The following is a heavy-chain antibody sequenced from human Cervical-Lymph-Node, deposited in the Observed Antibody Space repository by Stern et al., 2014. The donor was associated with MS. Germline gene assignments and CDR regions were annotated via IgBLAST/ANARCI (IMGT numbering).Heavy chain of an antibody. V-gene: IGHV2-70*01. CDR3: ARINARIRDAFDI. Sequence: QVPLQESGPALVKPTQTLTLTCTFSGVSLSTSGKCGSWIRQPPGKGLEWLALIDWDDDKYYSTSLKTRLTISKDTSKNQVVLTMTNMDPVDTATYYCARINARIRDAFDIWGQGTMVTVSS. CDR2: IDWDDDK. CDR1: GVSLSTSGKC. J-gene: IGHJ3*02.